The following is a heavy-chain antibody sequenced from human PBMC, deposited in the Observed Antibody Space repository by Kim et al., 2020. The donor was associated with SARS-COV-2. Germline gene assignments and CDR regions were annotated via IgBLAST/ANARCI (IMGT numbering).Heavy chain of an antibody. J-gene: IGHJ3*02. CDR3: VRENHWAFDI. V-gene: IGHV3-48*04. CDR2: ISGSGTIT. CDR1: GFTLSIYS. Sequence: GGSLRLSCANSGFTLSIYSMNWVRQSPGKGLEWVSHISGSGTITKHADSVRGRFTISRDNAKNSLFLQMNGLSAEDTAVYYCVRENHWAFDIWGQGTMVTVSS.